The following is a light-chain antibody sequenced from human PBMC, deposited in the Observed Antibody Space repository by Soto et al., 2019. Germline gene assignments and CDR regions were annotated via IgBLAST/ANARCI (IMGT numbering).Light chain of an antibody. V-gene: IGLV2-14*01. CDR1: SSDVGYYNY. Sequence: QSALTQPASVSGSPGQSITISCTGTSSDVGYYNYVSWYQQHPGKAPKLMICDVSNRPSGVSNRFSGSKSGNTASLIISGLQAEDEADYYCSSYTTNSAVIFGGGTQLTVL. CDR3: SSYTTNSAVI. CDR2: DVS. J-gene: IGLJ2*01.